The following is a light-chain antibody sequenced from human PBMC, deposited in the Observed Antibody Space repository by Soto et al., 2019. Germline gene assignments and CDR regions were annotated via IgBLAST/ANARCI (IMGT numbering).Light chain of an antibody. Sequence: EIVMTQSPGTLSVSPGESATLSCGTSQSVSSKLAWDQQKPGQAPRLLIYGASSRATGIPDRFSGSGSGTDFTLTISRLEPEDFAVYYCQQYGSSLWTFGQGTKVDIK. CDR2: GAS. CDR3: QQYGSSLWT. J-gene: IGKJ1*01. V-gene: IGKV3-20*01. CDR1: QSVSSK.